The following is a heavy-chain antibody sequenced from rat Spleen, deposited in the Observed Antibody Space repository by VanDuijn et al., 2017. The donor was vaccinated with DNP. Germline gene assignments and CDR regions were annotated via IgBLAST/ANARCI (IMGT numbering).Heavy chain of an antibody. CDR1: GFTFSDYN. CDR3: ASQYYGYNY. Sequence: EVQLMESGGGLVQPGRSLKLSCAASGFTFSDYNMAWVRQAPKKGLEWVATISYDGSSTYYRDSVKGRFTISRDNAKSTLYLQMDSLRSEDTATYYCASQYYGYNYWGQGVMVTVSS. CDR2: ISYDGSST. V-gene: IGHV5-7*01. J-gene: IGHJ2*01. D-gene: IGHD1-9*01.